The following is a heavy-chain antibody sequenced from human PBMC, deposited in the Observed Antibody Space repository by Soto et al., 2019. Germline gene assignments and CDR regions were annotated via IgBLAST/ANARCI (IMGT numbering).Heavy chain of an antibody. Sequence: GGSLRLSCAASGFTFSSYAMSWVRQAPGKGLEWVSAISGSGGSTYYADSVKGRFTISRDNSKNTLYLQMNSLRAEDTAVYYCAKQSPGWHREPGGMDVWGQGTTVTVSS. CDR3: AKQSPGWHREPGGMDV. CDR2: ISGSGGST. D-gene: IGHD3-9*01. V-gene: IGHV3-23*01. CDR1: GFTFSSYA. J-gene: IGHJ6*02.